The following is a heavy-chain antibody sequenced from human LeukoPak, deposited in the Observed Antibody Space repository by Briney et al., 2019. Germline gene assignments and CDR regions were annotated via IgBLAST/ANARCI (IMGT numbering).Heavy chain of an antibody. J-gene: IGHJ4*02. Sequence: PSETLSLTCTVSGFSVRSSDSYWVWLRPPPGKGLEWVGSIYDSRNTYVNPALKRLLIISVDTSNNQFSLRITPVTAAAAAFCCCAKRGLVVLPLWRQGILVSVSS. CDR3: AKRGLVVLPL. CDR2: IYDSRNT. CDR1: GFSVRSSDSY. V-gene: IGHV4-39*01.